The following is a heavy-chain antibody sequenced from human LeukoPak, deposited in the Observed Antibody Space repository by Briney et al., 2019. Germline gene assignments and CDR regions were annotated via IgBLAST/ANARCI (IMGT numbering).Heavy chain of an antibody. Sequence: ASVKVSCKASGYTFTNYALHWVRLAPGQWLEWMGWINADNGNTESSQKFQGRVTITWDKSTSTAYMELSSLRSEDTAVYYCARDRADYGDYVCWFDPWGQGTLVTVSS. J-gene: IGHJ5*02. CDR3: ARDRADYGDYVCWFDP. D-gene: IGHD4-17*01. CDR2: INADNGNT. V-gene: IGHV1-3*01. CDR1: GYTFTNYA.